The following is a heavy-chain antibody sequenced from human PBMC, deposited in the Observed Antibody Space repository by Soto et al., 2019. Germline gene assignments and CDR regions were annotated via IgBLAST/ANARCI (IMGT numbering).Heavy chain of an antibody. D-gene: IGHD2-15*01. V-gene: IGHV3-30-3*01. J-gene: IGHJ4*02. CDR1: GFTFSSSA. Sequence: GGSLRLSCAASGFTFSSSAMHWVRQAPGKGLERVAVISYDGSNKYYADSVKGRFTISRDNSKSTLYLQMNSLRAEDTAVYYCARPEGVAPPEFDYWGQGTLVTVSS. CDR2: ISYDGSNK. CDR3: ARPEGVAPPEFDY.